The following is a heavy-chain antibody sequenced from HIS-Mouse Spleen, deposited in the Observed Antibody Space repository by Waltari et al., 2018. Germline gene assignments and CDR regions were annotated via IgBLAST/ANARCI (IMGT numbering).Heavy chain of an antibody. CDR3: ARMGPASWSYGDY. J-gene: IGHJ4*02. Sequence: QVQLQQWGAGLLKPSETLSLTCAVYGGSFGGYYWSWTRQPPGKGLQWIGEINHSGSTNYNPSLKSRVTISVDTSKNQFSLKLSSVTAADTAVYYCARMGPASWSYGDYWGQGTLVTVSS. D-gene: IGHD1-26*01. CDR2: INHSGST. V-gene: IGHV4-34*01. CDR1: GGSFGGYY.